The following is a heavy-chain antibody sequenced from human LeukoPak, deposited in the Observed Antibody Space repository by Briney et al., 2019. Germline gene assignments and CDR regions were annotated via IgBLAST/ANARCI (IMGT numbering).Heavy chain of an antibody. D-gene: IGHD3-22*01. J-gene: IGHJ4*02. Sequence: PGGSLRFSCAAYGFTFSSYGMHWVRHDPGRGLQMVAVISYDGSNKYYADSVKGRFTISRDNAKNSLYPQMNSLRAEDTAVYYCARESQHYYDSIGYCDYWGQGTLVTVSS. V-gene: IGHV3-30*03. CDR2: ISYDGSNK. CDR3: ARESQHYYDSIGYCDY. CDR1: GFTFSSYG.